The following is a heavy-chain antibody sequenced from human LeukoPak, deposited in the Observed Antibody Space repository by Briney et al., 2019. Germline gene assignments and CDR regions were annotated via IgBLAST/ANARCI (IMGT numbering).Heavy chain of an antibody. Sequence: PGGSLRLSCAASGFTFNSYWMNWVRQAPGKGLEWVSLISWDGGSTYYADSVKGRFTISRDNSKNSLYLQMNSLRAEDTALYYCAKDSGGDGYNHFDYWGQGTLVTVSS. CDR1: GFTFNSYW. CDR3: AKDSGGDGYNHFDY. V-gene: IGHV3-43D*03. D-gene: IGHD5-24*01. J-gene: IGHJ4*02. CDR2: ISWDGGST.